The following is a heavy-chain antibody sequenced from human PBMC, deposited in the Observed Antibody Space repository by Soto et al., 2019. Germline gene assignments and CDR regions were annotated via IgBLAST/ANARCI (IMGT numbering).Heavy chain of an antibody. CDR3: AREVLDYYDSSGYPIRHFDY. J-gene: IGHJ4*02. Sequence: LGESLKISCKGSGYSFTSYWISWVRQMPGKGLEWMGRIDPSDSYTNYSPSFQGHVTISADKSISTAYLQWSSLKASDTAMYYCAREVLDYYDSSGYPIRHFDYWGQGTLVTVSS. V-gene: IGHV5-10-1*01. CDR1: GYSFTSYW. D-gene: IGHD3-22*01. CDR2: IDPSDSYT.